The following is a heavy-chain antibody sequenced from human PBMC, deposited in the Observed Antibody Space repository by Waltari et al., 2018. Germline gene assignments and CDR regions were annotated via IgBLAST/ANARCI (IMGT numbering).Heavy chain of an antibody. CDR3: ARDSQTAKSAPFDS. V-gene: IGHV1-2*02. CDR1: GYTFIAHS. J-gene: IGHJ4*02. Sequence: QVQLVQSGAEVKKPGASVKVSCKASGYTFIAHSMHWVRQAPGQGLAWMGRINPNSGDTDYAQKFQGRVTMTRDTSISTAYMELSRLTSDDTAFYYCARDSQTAKSAPFDSWGQGTLVTVSS. CDR2: INPNSGDT.